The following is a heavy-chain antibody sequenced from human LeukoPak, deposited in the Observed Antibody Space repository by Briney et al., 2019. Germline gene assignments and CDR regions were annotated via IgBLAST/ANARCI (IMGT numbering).Heavy chain of an antibody. D-gene: IGHD3-16*02. J-gene: IGHJ5*02. V-gene: IGHV1-18*04. CDR3: ARDNKLDYVWGSYPRFDP. Sequence: ASVRVSCKASGYTFTSYGISWVRQAPGQGLEGMGWISAYNGNTNYAQKLQGRVTITTDTSTSTAYMELRSLRSDDTAVYYCARDNKLDYVWGSYPRFDPWGQGTLVTVSS. CDR2: ISAYNGNT. CDR1: GYTFTSYG.